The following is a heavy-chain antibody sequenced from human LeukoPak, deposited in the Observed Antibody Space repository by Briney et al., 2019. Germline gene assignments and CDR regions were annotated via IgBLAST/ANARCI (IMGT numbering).Heavy chain of an antibody. CDR3: ARENSVAGFDP. V-gene: IGHV1-46*01. Sequence: GASVKVSCKASGYTFTGYYMHWVRQAPGQGLEWMGIINPSGGSTSYAQKFQGRVTMTRDMSTNTVYMEVSSLRSEDTAVYYCARENSVAGFDPWGQGTLVTVSS. CDR2: INPSGGST. D-gene: IGHD2-21*01. J-gene: IGHJ5*02. CDR1: GYTFTGYY.